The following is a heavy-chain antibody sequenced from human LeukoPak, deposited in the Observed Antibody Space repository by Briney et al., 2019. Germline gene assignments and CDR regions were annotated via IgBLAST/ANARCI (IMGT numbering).Heavy chain of an antibody. J-gene: IGHJ4*02. CDR1: GFTFSSYS. D-gene: IGHD3-10*01. CDR2: ISSSSSYI. Sequence: GGSLRLSCAASGFTFSSYSMNWVRQAPGKGLEWVSSISSSSSYIYYADSVKGRFTISRDNAKNSLYLQMNSLRAEDTAVYYCARDMITMVRGVNCYWGQGTLVTVSS. CDR3: ARDMITMVRGVNCY. V-gene: IGHV3-21*01.